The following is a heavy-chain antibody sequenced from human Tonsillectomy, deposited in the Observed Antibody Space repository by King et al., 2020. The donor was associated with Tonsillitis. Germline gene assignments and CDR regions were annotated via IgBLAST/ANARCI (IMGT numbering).Heavy chain of an antibody. CDR2: XXXXGGXX. Sequence: VQLVESGGGLVQPGGSLRLSCAASGFTFSSYAMSWVRQAPGKGXXWXSXXXXXGGXXXXXXSVKGRFTISRENSKNTLYLQRXSLRXEDTAVYYCAKVWGYEGFYYYGMDVWGQGTTVTVSS. D-gene: IGHD3-16*01. V-gene: IGHV3-23*04. CDR3: AKVWGYEGFYYYGMDV. J-gene: IGHJ6*02. CDR1: GFTFSSYA.